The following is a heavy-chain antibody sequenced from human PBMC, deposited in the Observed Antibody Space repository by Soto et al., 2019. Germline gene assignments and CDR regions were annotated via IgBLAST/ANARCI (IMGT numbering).Heavy chain of an antibody. CDR3: ARHGGTIFGVVTPGYYGMDV. D-gene: IGHD3-3*01. CDR2: IYPGDSDT. V-gene: IGHV5-51*01. Sequence: PGESLKISCQGSGYSFTSYWINWVRQMPGKGLEWMGIIYPGDSDTRYSPSFQGQVTISADKSISTAYLQWSSLKASDTAMYYCARHGGTIFGVVTPGYYGMDVWGQGTTVTVSS. J-gene: IGHJ6*02. CDR1: GYSFTSYW.